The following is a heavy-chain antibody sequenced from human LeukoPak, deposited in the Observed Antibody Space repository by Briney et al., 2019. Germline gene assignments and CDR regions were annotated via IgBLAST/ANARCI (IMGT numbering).Heavy chain of an antibody. J-gene: IGHJ6*03. V-gene: IGHV1-2*02. Sequence: ASVKVSCKASGYSFTGYYMHWVRQAPGQGLEWMGWINPYSGGTNYAQKFQGRVTMTRDTSISTAYMELSRLRSDDTAVYYCVRGDIVAHRYYYYYMDVWGKGTTVTVSS. CDR2: INPYSGGT. CDR3: VRGDIVAHRYYYYYMDV. D-gene: IGHD5-12*01. CDR1: GYSFTGYY.